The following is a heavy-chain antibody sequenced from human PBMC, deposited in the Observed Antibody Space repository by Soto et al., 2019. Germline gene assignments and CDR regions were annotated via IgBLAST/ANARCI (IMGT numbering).Heavy chain of an antibody. CDR2: IYYSGST. Sequence: ASETLSLTCTVSGGSISSYYWSWIRQPPGKGLEWIGYIYYSGSTNYNPSLKSRVTISVDTSKNQFSLKLSSVTAADTAVYYCARVADSSSWPYYYYGMDVWGQGNTVTVSS. CDR3: ARVADSSSWPYYYYGMDV. J-gene: IGHJ6*02. V-gene: IGHV4-59*01. D-gene: IGHD6-13*01. CDR1: GGSISSYY.